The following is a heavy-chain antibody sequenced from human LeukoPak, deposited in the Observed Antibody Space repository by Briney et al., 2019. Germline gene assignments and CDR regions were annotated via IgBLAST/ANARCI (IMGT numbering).Heavy chain of an antibody. CDR1: GFTFSSYA. Sequence: GGSLRLSCAASGFTFSSYAMSWVRQAPGKGLEWVSAITGSGSCIYYEYSVKGCFTISRYNSKNTLYVQMNSLIADDSALYYCATEQDGVFDYWGQGTLVTVSS. D-gene: IGHD3-10*01. CDR3: ATEQDGVFDY. CDR2: ITGSGSCI. J-gene: IGHJ4*02. V-gene: IGHV3-23*01.